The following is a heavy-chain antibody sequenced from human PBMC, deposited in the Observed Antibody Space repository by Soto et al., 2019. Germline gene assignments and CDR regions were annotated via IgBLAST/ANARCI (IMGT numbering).Heavy chain of an antibody. D-gene: IGHD1-26*01. CDR3: ARDQSGNPCY. Sequence: QVQLVQSGAEVKKPGASVKVSCKASGYTFTSYGISWVRQAPGQGLERMGWISPYNGNTNYAQKLQGRGTMTTDTSTSTAYLELRSLRSYDTAVYYGARDQSGNPCYWCKGTLVTVSS. CDR2: ISPYNGNT. J-gene: IGHJ4*02. V-gene: IGHV1-18*01. CDR1: GYTFTSYG.